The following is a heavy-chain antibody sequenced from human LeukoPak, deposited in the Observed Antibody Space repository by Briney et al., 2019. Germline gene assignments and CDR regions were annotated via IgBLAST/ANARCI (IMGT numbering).Heavy chain of an antibody. CDR1: GYSFTTYG. CDR2: ISANNNNT. D-gene: IGHD3-22*01. CDR3: ARGFPHRRNCDSSGSYSYNSDY. Sequence: GASVKVSCKASGYSFTTYGISWVRQAPGQGLEWMGWISANNNNTDNVQKLQGRVTMTTDTSTSTAYMDVRSLRSDDTAVYYCARGFPHRRNCDSSGSYSYNSDYWGQGTLVTVSS. J-gene: IGHJ4*02. V-gene: IGHV1-18*01.